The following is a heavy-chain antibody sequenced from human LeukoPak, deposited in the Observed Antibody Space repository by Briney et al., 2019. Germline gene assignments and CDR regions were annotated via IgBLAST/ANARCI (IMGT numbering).Heavy chain of an antibody. CDR3: AREKYSSSSGVGGFDY. D-gene: IGHD6-6*01. J-gene: IGHJ4*02. CDR1: GFAVTGYS. CDR2: IWFDGSDK. V-gene: IGHV3-33*08. Sequence: GGSLRLSCVVSGFAVTGYSMHWVRQAPGKGLEWVTFIWFDGSDKYYADSVKGRFTISRDNSKNTLYLQMNSLRAEDTAVYYCAREKYSSSSGVGGFDYWGQGTLVTVSS.